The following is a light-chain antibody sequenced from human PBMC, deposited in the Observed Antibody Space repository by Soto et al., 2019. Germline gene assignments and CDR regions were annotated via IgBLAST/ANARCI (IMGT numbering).Light chain of an antibody. Sequence: QSVLTQPASVSGSPGQSITISCTGTNSDVGGYNYVSWYQQYPGKAPKLMIYEVSNRPSGVSNRFSGSKSGNTASLTISGLQAEDEADYYCSSYTSSILVFGGGTNLTVL. V-gene: IGLV2-14*01. CDR2: EVS. CDR1: NSDVGGYNY. CDR3: SSYTSSILV. J-gene: IGLJ3*02.